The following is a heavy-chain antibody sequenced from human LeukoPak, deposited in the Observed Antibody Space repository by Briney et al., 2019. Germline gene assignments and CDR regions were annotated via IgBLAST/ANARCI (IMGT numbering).Heavy chain of an antibody. D-gene: IGHD4-17*01. Sequence: GGSLRLSCAASGFTFRNFAMHWVRQAPGKGLEWVSVIWYDGSNKYYADSVKGRFTISRDNSKNTLYLQMNSLRAEDTAVYYCAKDSPGDYGYWGQGTLVTVSS. V-gene: IGHV3-33*03. CDR1: GFTFRNFA. CDR2: IWYDGSNK. J-gene: IGHJ4*02. CDR3: AKDSPGDYGY.